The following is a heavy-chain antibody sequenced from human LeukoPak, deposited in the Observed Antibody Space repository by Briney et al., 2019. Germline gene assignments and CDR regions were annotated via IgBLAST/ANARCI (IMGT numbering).Heavy chain of an antibody. J-gene: IGHJ4*02. CDR2: ISAYNGNT. CDR3: ARDGRYNWNGKDY. Sequence: ASVKVSCKASGYTFPNYGISWVRQAPGQGLEWMGGISAYNGNTNYAQKLQGRVTMTTDTSTSTAYMELRSLTSDDTAVYYCARDGRYNWNGKDYWGQGTLVTVSS. CDR1: GYTFPNYG. D-gene: IGHD1-1*01. V-gene: IGHV1-18*01.